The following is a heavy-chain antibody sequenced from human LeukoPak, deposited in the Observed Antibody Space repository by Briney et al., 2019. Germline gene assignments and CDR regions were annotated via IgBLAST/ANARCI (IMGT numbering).Heavy chain of an antibody. CDR1: GFTVSSYA. CDR3: AREAHQAFDI. J-gene: IGHJ3*02. Sequence: PGGSLRLSCAASGFTVSSYAMHWVRQAPGKGLEWVAVISYDGSNKYYADSVKGRFTISRDNSKNTLYLQMNSLRAEDTAVYYCAREAHQAFDIWGQGTMVTVSS. CDR2: ISYDGSNK. V-gene: IGHV3-30-3*01.